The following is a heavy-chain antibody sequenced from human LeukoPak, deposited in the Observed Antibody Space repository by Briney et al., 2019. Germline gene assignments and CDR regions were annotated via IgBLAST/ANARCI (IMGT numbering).Heavy chain of an antibody. CDR3: ARDRGRPTPTDY. Sequence: GASVKVSCKTSGYSLTAFYIHWVRQAPGQGLEWMGWIHPRRGDTNYAQKFQGRVTMTRDTSISTAYMELSRLTSDDTAVYYCARDRGRPTPTDYWGQGTLVTVSS. J-gene: IGHJ4*02. CDR1: GYSLTAFY. D-gene: IGHD3-10*01. V-gene: IGHV1-2*02. CDR2: IHPRRGDT.